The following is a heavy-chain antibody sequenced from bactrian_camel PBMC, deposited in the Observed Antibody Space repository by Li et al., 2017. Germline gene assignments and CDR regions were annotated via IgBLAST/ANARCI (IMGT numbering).Heavy chain of an antibody. J-gene: IGHJ4*01. Sequence: VQLVESGGGSVQAAGSLRLTCTPSGSTISTMLSMAWFRPVPGKDREGVAATYIGGGSTYYADSVKGRFTISHDDAKNMLYLDMNSLKPEDTAMYYCAASLGKTYCSAAFFLSRLRPNFGFMGQGTQVTVS. CDR2: TYIGGGST. V-gene: IGHV3S31*01. D-gene: IGHD1*01. CDR1: GSTISTMLS.